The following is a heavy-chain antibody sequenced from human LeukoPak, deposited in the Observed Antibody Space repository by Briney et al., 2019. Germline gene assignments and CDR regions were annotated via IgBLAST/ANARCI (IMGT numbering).Heavy chain of an antibody. CDR1: GYTLTSYG. V-gene: IGHV1-18*01. CDR2: TNTYNGNA. Sequence: ASVKVSCKASGYTLTSYGISWVRQAPGQGLVCMGWTNTYNGNANYAQNLQGRVTMTIDTSTSTAYMELRSLRSDDTAVYYCVRVSSSRGKLDAFGIWGQGTMVTVSS. J-gene: IGHJ3*02. D-gene: IGHD6-6*01. CDR3: VRVSSSRGKLDAFGI.